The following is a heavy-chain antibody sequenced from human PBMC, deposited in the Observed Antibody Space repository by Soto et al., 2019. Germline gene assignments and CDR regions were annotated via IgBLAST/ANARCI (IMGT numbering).Heavy chain of an antibody. D-gene: IGHD3-22*01. Sequence: SETLALTCTVSGGSISSSSYYWGWIRQPPGKGLEWIGSIYYSGSTHYNPALKSRVTISVDTSKNQFSLKLSSVTAADTAVYYCARLPYYYDSSGYYSPEYYFDYWGQGTLVTVSS. J-gene: IGHJ4*02. V-gene: IGHV4-39*01. CDR1: GGSISSSSYY. CDR3: ARLPYYYDSSGYYSPEYYFDY. CDR2: IYYSGST.